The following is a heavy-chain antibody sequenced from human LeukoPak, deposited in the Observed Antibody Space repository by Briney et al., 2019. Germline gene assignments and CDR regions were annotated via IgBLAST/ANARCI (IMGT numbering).Heavy chain of an antibody. CDR3: AKDPIFSGSYGVFDY. Sequence: GGSLRLSCVVSGVSLSSHGMHWVRQAPGKGLEWLTFTWSDGRSEYYADSVKGRFTVSRDNSKNTLYLQMNSLRAGDTAVYYCAKDPIFSGSYGVFDYWGLGTLVTVSS. V-gene: IGHV3-30*02. D-gene: IGHD1-26*01. J-gene: IGHJ4*02. CDR1: GVSLSSHG. CDR2: TWSDGRSE.